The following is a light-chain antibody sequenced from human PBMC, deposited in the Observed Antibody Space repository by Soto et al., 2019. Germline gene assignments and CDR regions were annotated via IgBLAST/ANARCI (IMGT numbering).Light chain of an antibody. V-gene: IGLV2-11*01. CDR3: CSYAGSYTHV. CDR2: DVS. Sequence: QSVLTQPRSVSGSPGQSVTISCTGTSSDVGGYNFVSWYQQHPGKAPKLMIYDVSNRPSGVSNRFSGSKSGNTASLTISGLQAEDEADYYCCSYAGSYTHVFGTGTKLTVL. J-gene: IGLJ1*01. CDR1: SSDVGGYNF.